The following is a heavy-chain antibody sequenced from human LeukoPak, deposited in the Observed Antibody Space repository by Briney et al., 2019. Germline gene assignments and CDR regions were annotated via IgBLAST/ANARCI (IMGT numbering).Heavy chain of an antibody. J-gene: IGHJ4*02. CDR2: IKQDGSEK. CDR3: ASRAGYSSSWSAFDY. CDR1: GFTFSSHW. Sequence: GVSLRLSCAASGFTFSSHWMSWVRQAPGKGLGWVANIKQDGSEKCYVDSVKGRFTISRDNAKNSLYLQMDSLRAEDTAVYYCASRAGYSSSWSAFDYWGQGTLVTVSS. D-gene: IGHD6-13*01. V-gene: IGHV3-7*05.